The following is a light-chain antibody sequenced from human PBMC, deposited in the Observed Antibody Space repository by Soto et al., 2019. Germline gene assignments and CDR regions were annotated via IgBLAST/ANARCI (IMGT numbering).Light chain of an antibody. V-gene: IGLV2-14*01. J-gene: IGLJ2*01. CDR1: SSDIGSGYAY. Sequence: QSALTQPASVSGSPGQSITISCTGTSSDIGSGYAYVSWYQQHPGKAPKVIIYEVRHRPSSVSSRFSGSRSGNTASLTISGLQAEDEAHYYCSSYAGSNNFVVFGGGTKLTVL. CDR3: SSYAGSNNFVV. CDR2: EVR.